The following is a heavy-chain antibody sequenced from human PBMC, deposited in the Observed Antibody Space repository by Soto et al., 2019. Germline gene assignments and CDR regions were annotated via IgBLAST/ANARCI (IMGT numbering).Heavy chain of an antibody. D-gene: IGHD3-3*01. J-gene: IGHJ4*02. CDR1: GFTVSSNY. CDR3: ARGVRTYHDFWSGYYYFDY. CDR2: IYSCGST. Sequence: GGSLRLSCAASGFTVSSNYMSWVRQAPGKGLEWVSVIYSCGSTYYADSVKGRFTISRENAKNSLYLQMKSLRAGDTAVYYCARGVRTYHDFWSGYYYFDYWGQGTLVTVSS. V-gene: IGHV3-66*03.